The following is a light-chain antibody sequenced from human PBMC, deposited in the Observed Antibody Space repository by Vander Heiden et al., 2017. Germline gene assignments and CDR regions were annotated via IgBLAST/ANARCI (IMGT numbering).Light chain of an antibody. V-gene: IGLV3-10*01. CDR1: ALPKKY. CDR3: YSTDSSGKGV. CDR2: EDS. J-gene: IGLJ1*01. Sequence: SYELTQPPSVSVSPGQTARITCSGDALPKKYAYWYQQKSGQAPVLVIYEDSKRPSGIPERFSGSSSGTMATLTISGVQVEDEADYYCYSTDSSGKGVFGTGTKVTVL.